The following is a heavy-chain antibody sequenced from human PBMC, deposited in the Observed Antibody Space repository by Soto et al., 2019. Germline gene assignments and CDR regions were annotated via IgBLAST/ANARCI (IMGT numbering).Heavy chain of an antibody. CDR2: INPNSGGT. Sequence: ASVKVSCKASGYTFTGYYMHWVRQAPGQGLEWMEWINPNSGGTNYAQKFQGRVTVTRDTSISTAYMELSRLRSDDTAVYYCARGSSGYNYYYGMDVWGQGTTVTVSS. V-gene: IGHV1-2*02. J-gene: IGHJ6*02. CDR3: ARGSSGYNYYYGMDV. CDR1: GYTFTGYY. D-gene: IGHD3-22*01.